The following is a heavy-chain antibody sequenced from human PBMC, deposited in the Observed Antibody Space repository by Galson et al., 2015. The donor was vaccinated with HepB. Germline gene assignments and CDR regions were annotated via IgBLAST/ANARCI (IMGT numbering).Heavy chain of an antibody. Sequence: ETLSLTCTVSGGSTSSSSYYWNWIRQSPGKGLEWIGSVYYSGVTYYNPSLKGRVTISVDTSKNQFSLRVSSVTAADPAMYYCARALGGSYFYGMDVWGQGTTVAGS. D-gene: IGHD3-16*02. J-gene: IGHJ6*02. V-gene: IGHV4-39*01. CDR3: ARALGGSYFYGMDV. CDR1: GGSTSSSSYY. CDR2: VYYSGVT.